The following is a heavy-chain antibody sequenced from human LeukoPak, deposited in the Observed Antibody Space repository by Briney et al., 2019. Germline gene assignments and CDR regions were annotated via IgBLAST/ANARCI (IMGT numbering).Heavy chain of an antibody. D-gene: IGHD3-9*01. CDR3: AREYSFLTGVDY. CDR2: INHSGST. J-gene: IGHJ4*02. V-gene: IGHV4-34*01. Sequence: PSETLSLTCAVYGGSFSGYYWSWIRQPPGKGLEWIGEINHSGSTNYNPPLKSRVTISVDTSKNQFSLKLSSVTAADTAVYYCAREYSFLTGVDYWGQGTLVTVSS. CDR1: GGSFSGYY.